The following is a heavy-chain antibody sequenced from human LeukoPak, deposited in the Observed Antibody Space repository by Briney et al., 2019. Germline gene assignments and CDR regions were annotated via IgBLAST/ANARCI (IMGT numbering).Heavy chain of an antibody. D-gene: IGHD2-2*01. CDR3: ARAVIVVVPAAIPHFDP. Sequence: ASVKVSCKASGYTFTGYYMHWVRQAPGQGLEWMGWINPNSGGTNYAHKFQGRVTMTRDTSISTAYMELSRLRSDDTAVYYGARAVIVVVPAAIPHFDPWGQGTLVTVSS. CDR1: GYTFTGYY. J-gene: IGHJ5*02. CDR2: INPNSGGT. V-gene: IGHV1-2*02.